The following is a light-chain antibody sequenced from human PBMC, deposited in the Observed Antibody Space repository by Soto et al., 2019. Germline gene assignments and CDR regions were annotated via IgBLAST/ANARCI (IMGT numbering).Light chain of an antibody. V-gene: IGKV1-8*01. CDR1: QGISSY. Sequence: AIRMTQSPSSLSASTGDRVTITCRASQGISSYLAWYQQKPGKAPKLLLYAASTLQSGVPSRFSGSGSGTDFTLTISCLLSEDFATYYCQQYYSYPMYTFGQGTKLEIK. CDR3: QQYYSYPMYT. J-gene: IGKJ2*01. CDR2: AAS.